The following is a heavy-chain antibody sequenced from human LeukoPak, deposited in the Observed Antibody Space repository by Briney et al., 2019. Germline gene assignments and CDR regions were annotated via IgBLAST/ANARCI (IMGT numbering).Heavy chain of an antibody. CDR3: AREYDFWSGYENWFDP. CDR1: GGSISSYY. D-gene: IGHD3-3*01. CDR2: IYTSGST. V-gene: IGHV4-4*07. J-gene: IGHJ5*02. Sequence: SETLSLTCTVSGGSISSYYWSWIRQPAGKGLEWIGRIYTSGSTNYNPSLKSRVTMSVDTSKNQFSLKLSSVTAADTAVYYCAREYDFWSGYENWFDPWGQGTLVTVSS.